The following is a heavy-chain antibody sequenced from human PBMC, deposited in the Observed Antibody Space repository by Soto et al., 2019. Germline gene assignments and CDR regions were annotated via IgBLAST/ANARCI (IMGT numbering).Heavy chain of an antibody. CDR1: GFTFSSYW. Sequence: HPGGSLRLSCAASGFTFSSYWMHWVRQAPGKGLVWVSRINSDGSSTSYADSVKGRFTISRDNAKNTLYLQMNSLRAEDTAVYYCARVRAYDFWSGYSWGYYYYGMDVWGQGTTVTVSS. V-gene: IGHV3-74*01. J-gene: IGHJ6*02. CDR2: INSDGSST. D-gene: IGHD3-3*01. CDR3: ARVRAYDFWSGYSWGYYYYGMDV.